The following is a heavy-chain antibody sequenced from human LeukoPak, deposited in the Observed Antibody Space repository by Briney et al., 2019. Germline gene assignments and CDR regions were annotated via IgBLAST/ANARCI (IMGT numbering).Heavy chain of an antibody. V-gene: IGHV3-21*01. D-gene: IGHD3-16*01. Sequence: GGSLRLSCSASGFSFSDYDMSWVRQAPGKGLEWVSAISGRSSHIYYGESVKGRFTISRDNAKNSLYLQMDSLGVEDTAVYYCGRAFPPLRTSSAGDLWGQGTLVIVSS. CDR3: GRAFPPLRTSSAGDL. J-gene: IGHJ1*01. CDR1: GFSFSDYD. CDR2: ISGRSSHI.